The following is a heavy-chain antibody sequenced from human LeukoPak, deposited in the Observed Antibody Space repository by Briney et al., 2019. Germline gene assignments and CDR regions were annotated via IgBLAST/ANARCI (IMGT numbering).Heavy chain of an antibody. CDR1: GFTFSSYG. CDR3: AKGATRRTYYYGSGSYYYYYYYMDV. CDR2: ISGSGGST. Sequence: GGSLRLSCAASGFTFSSYGMSWVRQAPGKGLEWVSAISGSGGSTYYADSVKGRFTISRDNSKNTLYLQMNSLRAEDTAVYYCAKGATRRTYYYGSGSYYYYYYYMDVWGKGTTVTVSS. V-gene: IGHV3-23*01. J-gene: IGHJ6*03. D-gene: IGHD3-10*01.